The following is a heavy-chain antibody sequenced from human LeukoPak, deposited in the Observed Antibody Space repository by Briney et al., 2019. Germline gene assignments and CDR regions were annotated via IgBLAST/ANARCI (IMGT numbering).Heavy chain of an antibody. V-gene: IGHV3-30*02. CDR3: ATETRGSYSEY. Sequence: GGSLRLSCTASGFAFSSSGMNWVRQAPGKGLEWVAFIRFDGSTQYYADSVKGRFTVSRDNSKNTLYLQMNSLRDEDTAVYYCATETRGSYSEYWGQGTLLTVSS. CDR1: GFAFSSSG. D-gene: IGHD1-26*01. CDR2: IRFDGSTQ. J-gene: IGHJ4*02.